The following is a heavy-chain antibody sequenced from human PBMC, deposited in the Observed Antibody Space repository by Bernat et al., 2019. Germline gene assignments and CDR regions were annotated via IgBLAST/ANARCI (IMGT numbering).Heavy chain of an antibody. D-gene: IGHD4-17*01. V-gene: IGHV3-33*01. J-gene: IGHJ3*02. CDR1: GFTFSTYG. CDR3: ARGSGYGDKRGAFDI. CDR2: IWHDGSSK. Sequence: QVQLVESGGGVVQPGRSLRLSCAASGFTFSTYGMHWVRQAPGKGLEWVGIIWHDGSSKYYADSVKGRFTFSRDNAKNSLYLQMNSLRAEDTAVYYCARGSGYGDKRGAFDIWGQGTMVTVSS.